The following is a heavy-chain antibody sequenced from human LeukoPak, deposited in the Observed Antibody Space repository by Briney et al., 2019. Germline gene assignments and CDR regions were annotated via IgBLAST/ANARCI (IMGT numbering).Heavy chain of an antibody. V-gene: IGHV4-34*01. CDR2: IYYSGST. D-gene: IGHD5-18*01. Sequence: SETLSLTCAVYGGSFSGYYWSWIRQPPGKGLEWIGYIYYSGSTYYNPSLKSRVTISVDTSKNQFSLKLSSVTAADTAVYYCARHGGGRGYSYGLNWLDPWGQGTLVTVSS. CDR1: GGSFSGYY. J-gene: IGHJ5*02. CDR3: ARHGGGRGYSYGLNWLDP.